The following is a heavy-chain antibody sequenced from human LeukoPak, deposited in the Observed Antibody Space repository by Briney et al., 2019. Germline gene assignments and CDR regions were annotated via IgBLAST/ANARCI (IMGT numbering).Heavy chain of an antibody. CDR1: GYIFTSYW. CDR2: IYPGDSDT. D-gene: IGHD1-20*01. V-gene: IGHV5-51*01. Sequence: GESLKISCKGSGYIFTSYWIGWVRQMPGKGLEWMGIIYPGDSDTRYSPSFQGQVTISADKSISTAYLQWSSLKASDTAMYYCARPQRPYNWTDGDAFDIWGQGTMVTVSS. CDR3: ARPQRPYNWTDGDAFDI. J-gene: IGHJ3*02.